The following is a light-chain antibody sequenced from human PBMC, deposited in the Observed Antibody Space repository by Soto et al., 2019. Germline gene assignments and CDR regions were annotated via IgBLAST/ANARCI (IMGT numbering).Light chain of an antibody. Sequence: QSVLTQPASVSGSPGQSITISCTGSSSDVGGYDSVSWYQQHPGKAPKLLIYEVTKRPSGVSNRFSGSKSGNTASLTISGLQADDESDYCCGSYAGGTTLVFGGGTTLTVL. CDR1: SSDVGGYDS. J-gene: IGLJ3*02. CDR2: EVT. V-gene: IGLV2-14*01. CDR3: GSYAGGTTLV.